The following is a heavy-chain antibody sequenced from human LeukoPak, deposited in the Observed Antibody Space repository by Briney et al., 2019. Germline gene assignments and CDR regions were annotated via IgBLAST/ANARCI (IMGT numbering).Heavy chain of an antibody. J-gene: IGHJ3*02. CDR2: IKSKKDGETT. CDR3: VTLGYCTRTNCYATDEGAFDI. Sequence: GGSLRLSCAGSGFIFNNAWMSWVRQAPGKGPEWVGRIKSKKDGETTNYAAPVKGRFIISRDDSENTLYLQMNSLKVEDTAVYYCVTLGYCTRTNCYATDEGAFDIWGQGTMVTVSS. D-gene: IGHD2-2*01. CDR1: GFIFNNAW. V-gene: IGHV3-15*01.